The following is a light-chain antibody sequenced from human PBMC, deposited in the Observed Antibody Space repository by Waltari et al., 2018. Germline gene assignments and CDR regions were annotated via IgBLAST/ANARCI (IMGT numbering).Light chain of an antibody. CDR3: QQYNTYWT. CDR2: KAS. CDR1: QTISSL. J-gene: IGKJ1*01. Sequence: DIQMTQSPSTLSASVGDRVTITCRASQTISSLLAWYQQKPGKAPKLLIYKASSLESGVPSRFSGSGSGTEFTLTISSLQPDDLATYYCQQYNTYWTFGQGTKVEIK. V-gene: IGKV1-5*03.